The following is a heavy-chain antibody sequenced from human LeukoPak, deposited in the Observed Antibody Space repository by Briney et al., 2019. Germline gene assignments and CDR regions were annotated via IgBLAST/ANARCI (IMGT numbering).Heavy chain of an antibody. D-gene: IGHD5-18*01. CDR1: GGSISNGDHY. Sequence: MPSETLSLTCIVSGGSISNGDHYWSWVRQPPGKGLEWIGFIYYTGTTSYNPSLKSRVTISVDTSKNQFSLRLTSVTAADTALYYCAIQSKGYTYGYNYWGQGTLVTVFS. CDR2: IYYTGTT. J-gene: IGHJ4*02. V-gene: IGHV4-30-4*01. CDR3: AIQSKGYTYGYNY.